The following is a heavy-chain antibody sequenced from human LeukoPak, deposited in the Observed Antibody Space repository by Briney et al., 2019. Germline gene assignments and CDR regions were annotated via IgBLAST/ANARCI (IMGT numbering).Heavy chain of an antibody. D-gene: IGHD3-16*01. CDR1: GFTFTGHS. CDR2: VGNDEKTK. Sequence: GGSLRLSCVASGFTFTGHSMHWVRQAPGKGLEGVAVVGNDEKTKFYEDSVKGRFTISRDNDKNSLYLQMNSLRAEDTAVYYCARDYFWEQYYFDYWGQGTLVTVSS. V-gene: IGHV3-30*04. J-gene: IGHJ4*02. CDR3: ARDYFWEQYYFDY.